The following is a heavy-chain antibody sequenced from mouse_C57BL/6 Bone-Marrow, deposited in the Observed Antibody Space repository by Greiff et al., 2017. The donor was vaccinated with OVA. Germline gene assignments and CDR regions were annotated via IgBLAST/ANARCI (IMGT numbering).Heavy chain of an antibody. D-gene: IGHD1-1*01. Sequence: VQLQQSGAELVRPGASVKLSCTASGFNIKDDYMHWVKQRPEQGLEWIGWIDPENGDTEYASKFQGKATITADTSSNTAYLQLSSLTSEDTAVYYCTTQGFIPTVVEWGQGTLVTVSA. CDR2: IDPENGDT. CDR1: GFNIKDDY. CDR3: TTQGFIPTVVE. V-gene: IGHV14-4*01. J-gene: IGHJ3*01.